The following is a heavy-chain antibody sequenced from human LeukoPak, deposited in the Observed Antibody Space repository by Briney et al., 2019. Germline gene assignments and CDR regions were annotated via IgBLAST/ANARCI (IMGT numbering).Heavy chain of an antibody. CDR1: GFTFDDYA. V-gene: IGHV3-9*01. Sequence: PGGSLRLSCAASGFTFDDYAMHWVRQAPGKGLEWVSGISWNSGSIGYADSVKGRFTISRDNSKNTLYLQMNSLRAEDTAVYYCARDRVTYSYYYYYGMDVWGQGTTVTVSS. CDR3: ARDRVTYSYYYYYGMDV. D-gene: IGHD5-18*01. CDR2: ISWNSGSI. J-gene: IGHJ6*02.